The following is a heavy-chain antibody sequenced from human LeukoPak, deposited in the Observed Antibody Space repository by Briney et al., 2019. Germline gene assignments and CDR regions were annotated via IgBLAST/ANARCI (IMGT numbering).Heavy chain of an antibody. CDR3: ARWKMELERNAFDF. Sequence: GGSLRLSCAASGFTFSDYYMSWIRQAPGKGLEWVSYISSSGSTIYYADSVKGRFTISRDNAQNAVFLQMTYLRADDTAVYYCARWKMELERNAFDFWGQGTVVTVSS. J-gene: IGHJ3*01. D-gene: IGHD1-26*01. V-gene: IGHV3-11*04. CDR2: ISSSGSTI. CDR1: GFTFSDYY.